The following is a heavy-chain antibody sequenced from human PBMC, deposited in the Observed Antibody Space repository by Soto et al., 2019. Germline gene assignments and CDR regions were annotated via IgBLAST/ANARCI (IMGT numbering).Heavy chain of an antibody. J-gene: IGHJ4*02. CDR2: INPSGGST. V-gene: IGHV1-46*03. CDR3: ARVNEAHYYGSGSYYVFDY. D-gene: IGHD3-10*01. CDR1: GYTFTSYY. Sequence: GASVKVSCKASGYTFTSYYMHWVRQAPGQGLEWMGIINPSGGSTSYAQKFQGRVTMTRDTSTSTVYMELSSLRSEDTAVYYCARVNEAHYYGSGSYYVFDYWGQGTLVTVSS.